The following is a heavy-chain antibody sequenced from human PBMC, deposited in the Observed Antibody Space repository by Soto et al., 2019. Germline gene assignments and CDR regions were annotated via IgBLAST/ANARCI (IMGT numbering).Heavy chain of an antibody. Sequence: SETLSLTCTVSGGSISSGGYYWSWIRQHPGKGLEWIGYIYYSGSTYYNPSLKSRVTISVDTSKNQFSLKLSSVTAADTAVYFCARVRGGYVYYGMDVWGQGTTVTVSS. V-gene: IGHV4-31*03. J-gene: IGHJ6*02. D-gene: IGHD5-12*01. CDR1: GGSISSGGYY. CDR2: IYYSGST. CDR3: ARVRGGYVYYGMDV.